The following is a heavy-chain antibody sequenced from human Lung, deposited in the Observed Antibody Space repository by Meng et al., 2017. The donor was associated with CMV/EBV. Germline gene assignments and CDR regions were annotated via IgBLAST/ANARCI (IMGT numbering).Heavy chain of an antibody. CDR3: VMSTPYYFDY. J-gene: IGHJ4*02. D-gene: IGHD2-15*01. CDR1: GFTFSNDL. V-gene: IGHV3-30*03. Sequence: RSCAASGFTFSNDLMHVVRQAPGKGLEWLAIIPHDGNSDFYSDSVKGRFTISRDNFKSALYLQMNSLRPEDTAVYYCVMSTPYYFDYWGQGTLVTVSS. CDR2: IPHDGNSD.